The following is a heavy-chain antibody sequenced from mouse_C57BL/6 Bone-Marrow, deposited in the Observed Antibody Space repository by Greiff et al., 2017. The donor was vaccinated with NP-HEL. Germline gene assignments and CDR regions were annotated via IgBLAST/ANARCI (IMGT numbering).Heavy chain of an antibody. V-gene: IGHV1-9*01. D-gene: IGHD4-1*01. CDR2: ILPGSGST. J-gene: IGHJ2*01. CDR1: GYTFTGYW. Sequence: VQLQQSGAELMKPGASVKLSCKATGYTFTGYWIEWVKQRPGHGLEWIGEILPGSGSTYYNEKFKGKATLTVDKSSSTAYMLLSSLTSEDSAVYFCAGTFYFDYWGKGTTLTVSS. CDR3: AGTFYFDY.